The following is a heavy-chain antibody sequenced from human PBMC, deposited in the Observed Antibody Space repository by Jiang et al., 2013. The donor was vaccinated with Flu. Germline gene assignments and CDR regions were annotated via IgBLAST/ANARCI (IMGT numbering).Heavy chain of an antibody. CDR1: GFTFSSYG. J-gene: IGHJ6*02. CDR3: ASALYSSSWYPTLYYYYYGMDV. D-gene: IGHD6-13*01. CDR2: ISYDGSNK. V-gene: IGHV3-30*03. Sequence: VQLVESGGGVVQPGRSLRLSCAASGFTFSSYGMHWVRQAPGKGLEWVAVISYDGSNKYYADSVKGRFTISRDNSKNTLYLQMNSLRAEDTAVYYCASALYSSSWYPTLYYYYYGMDVWGQGTTV.